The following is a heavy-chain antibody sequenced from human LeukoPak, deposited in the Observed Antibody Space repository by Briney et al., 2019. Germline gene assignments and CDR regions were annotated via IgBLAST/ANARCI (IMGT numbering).Heavy chain of an antibody. CDR3: ARTSGFYDSSGYIFDY. Sequence: GGSLTLSCAASGFTFSSYSMNWVRQAPGKGLEWVSPISSSSSYIYYADSVKGRFTISRDNAKNSLYLQMNSLRAEDTAVYYCARTSGFYDSSGYIFDYWGQGTLVTVSS. CDR1: GFTFSSYS. V-gene: IGHV3-21*01. D-gene: IGHD3-22*01. J-gene: IGHJ4*02. CDR2: ISSSSSYI.